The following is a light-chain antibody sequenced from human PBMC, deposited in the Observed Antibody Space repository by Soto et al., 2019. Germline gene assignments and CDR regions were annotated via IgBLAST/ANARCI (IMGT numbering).Light chain of an antibody. CDR2: GAS. CDR3: QQYNNWPV. J-gene: IGKJ4*01. Sequence: EIVMTQSPATLSVSPGERATLSCRASQSVSSNLAWYQQKPGQAPRLLIYGASTRATGIPARFSGSGSGTEFTLTISSLQSEDFPVYYCQQYNNWPVFGGGTKVEIK. V-gene: IGKV3-15*01. CDR1: QSVSSN.